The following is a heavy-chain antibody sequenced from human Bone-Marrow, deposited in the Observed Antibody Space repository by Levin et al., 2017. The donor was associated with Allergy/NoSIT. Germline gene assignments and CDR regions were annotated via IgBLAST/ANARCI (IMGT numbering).Heavy chain of an antibody. CDR2: IYYSGST. V-gene: IGHV4-39*01. CDR1: GGSISSSSYY. J-gene: IGHJ4*02. D-gene: IGHD4-17*01. Sequence: PSETLSLTCTVSGGSISSSSYYWGWIRQPPGKGLEWIGSIYYSGSTYYNPSLKSRVTISVDTSKNQFSLKLSSVTAADTAVYYCARRQDGDYFDYWGQGTLVTVSS. CDR3: ARRQDGDYFDY.